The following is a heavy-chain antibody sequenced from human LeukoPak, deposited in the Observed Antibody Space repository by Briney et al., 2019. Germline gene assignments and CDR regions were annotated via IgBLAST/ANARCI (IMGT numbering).Heavy chain of an antibody. CDR3: AGANGMDV. V-gene: IGHV3-48*02. J-gene: IGHJ6*02. CDR2: ISSTSSTI. CDR1: GFTFSSYC. Sequence: GGSLRLSCAASGFTFSSYCMNWVRQAPGKGLEWVSYISSTSSTIYYADSVKGRFTISRDNAKNSLYLQMSSLRDDETALYYSAGANGMDVWGQGTTVTVSS.